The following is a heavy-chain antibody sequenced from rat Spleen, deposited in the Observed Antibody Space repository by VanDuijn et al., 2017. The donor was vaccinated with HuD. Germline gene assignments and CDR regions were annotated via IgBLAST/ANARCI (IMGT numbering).Heavy chain of an antibody. CDR3: ARGYGFAY. CDR1: GFTFSNYD. Sequence: EVQLVESGGGLVQPGRSLKLSCAASGFTFSNYDMAWVRQAPTKGLEWVASISTSGGSTYYRDSVKGRFTVSRDNAKSTLYLQMDSLRSEDTATYYCARGYGFAYWGQGTLVTVSS. CDR2: ISTSGGST. J-gene: IGHJ3*01. D-gene: IGHD4-3*01. V-gene: IGHV5-25*01.